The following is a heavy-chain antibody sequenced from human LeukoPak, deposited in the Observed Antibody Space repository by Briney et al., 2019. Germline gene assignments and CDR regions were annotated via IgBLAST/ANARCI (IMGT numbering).Heavy chain of an antibody. J-gene: IGHJ4*02. D-gene: IGHD2-15*01. CDR1: GYTFTGYY. Sequence: GASVKVSCKASGYTFTGYYMHWVRQAPGQGLEWMGWINPNSGGTNYAQKFQGRVTMTRDTSISTAYMELSRLRSDDTAVYYCARGEWDIVVVVAATAYGYWGQGTLVTVSS. V-gene: IGHV1-2*02. CDR3: ARGEWDIVVVVAATAYGY. CDR2: INPNSGGT.